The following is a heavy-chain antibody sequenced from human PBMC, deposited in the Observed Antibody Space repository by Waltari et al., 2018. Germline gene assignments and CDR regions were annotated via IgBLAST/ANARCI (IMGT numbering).Heavy chain of an antibody. CDR3: ARAGGGWHFDK. J-gene: IGHJ4*02. D-gene: IGHD6-19*01. CDR2: VYYSGNT. Sequence: QVQLQESGPGLVKPSETLPLTCTVSGGSISAYSCNWIRQAPGKGLEWMGYVYYSGNTNYNPSLRSRATIFVDKYKNQFSLKLNSVTAADTAVYYCARAGGGWHFDKWGQGVLVTVSS. CDR1: GGSISAYS. V-gene: IGHV4-59*01.